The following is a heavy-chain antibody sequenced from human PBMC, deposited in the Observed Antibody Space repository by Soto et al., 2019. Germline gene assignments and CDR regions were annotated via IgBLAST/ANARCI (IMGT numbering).Heavy chain of an antibody. V-gene: IGHV3-23*01. D-gene: IGHD3-9*01. Sequence: PGGSLRLSCAASGFTFSSYAMSWVRQAPGNGLEWVSAISGSGGSTYYADSVKGRFTISRDNSKNTLYLQMNSLRAEDTAVYYCAKVNAAYDILTGFYYYYGMDVWGQGTTVTVSS. CDR2: ISGSGGST. CDR3: AKVNAAYDILTGFYYYYGMDV. CDR1: GFTFSSYA. J-gene: IGHJ6*02.